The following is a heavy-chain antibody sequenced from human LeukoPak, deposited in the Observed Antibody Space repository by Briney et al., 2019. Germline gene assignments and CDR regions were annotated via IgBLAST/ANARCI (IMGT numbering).Heavy chain of an antibody. Sequence: SETLSLTCTVSGGSISSYYWSWLRQPPGKGLEWVGYIYYSGSTNYNPSLKSRVTISVDTYKNQFPLQQISVTAADAAVYYCARRGSGWYDCSANWFDSWGQGTLVTVSS. CDR1: GGSISSYY. V-gene: IGHV4-59*08. J-gene: IGHJ5*01. CDR3: ARRGSGWYDCSANWFDS. D-gene: IGHD6-13*01. CDR2: IYYSGST.